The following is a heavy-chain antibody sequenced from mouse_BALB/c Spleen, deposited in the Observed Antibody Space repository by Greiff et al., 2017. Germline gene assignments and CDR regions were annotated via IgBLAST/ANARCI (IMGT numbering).Heavy chain of an antibody. Sequence: EVQGVESGGGLVQPGGSLKLSCAASGFTFSSYTMSWVRQTPEKRLEWVAYISNGGGSTYYPDTVKGRFTISRDNAKNTLYLQMSSLKSEDTAMYYCARNYYGYYFDYWGQGTTLTVSS. CDR1: GFTFSSYT. J-gene: IGHJ2*01. CDR3: ARNYYGYYFDY. D-gene: IGHD1-1*01. V-gene: IGHV5-12-2*01. CDR2: ISNGGGST.